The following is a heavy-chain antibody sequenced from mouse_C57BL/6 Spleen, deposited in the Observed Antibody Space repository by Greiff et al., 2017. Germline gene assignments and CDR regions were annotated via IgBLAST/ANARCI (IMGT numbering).Heavy chain of an antibody. V-gene: IGHV1-59*01. Sequence: QVQLQQSGAELVRPGTSVKLSCKASGYTFTSYWMHWVKQRPGQGLEWIGVIDPSDSYTNYNQKFKGKATLTVDTSSSTAYMQLSSLTSEDSAVYYCARKTELENWYFDVWGTGTTVTVSS. CDR1: GYTFTSYW. J-gene: IGHJ1*03. CDR2: IDPSDSYT. D-gene: IGHD3-3*01. CDR3: ARKTELENWYFDV.